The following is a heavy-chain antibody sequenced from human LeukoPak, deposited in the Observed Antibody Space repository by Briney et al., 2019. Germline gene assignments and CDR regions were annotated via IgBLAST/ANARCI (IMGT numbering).Heavy chain of an antibody. CDR3: ARGPYQQQLVGVGFDP. CDR1: GYTFTGYY. D-gene: IGHD6-13*01. J-gene: IGHJ5*02. CDR2: INPNSGGT. Sequence: ASVKVSRKASGYTFTGYYMHWVRQAPGQGLEWMGRINPNSGGTNYAQKFQGRVTMTRDTSISTAYMELSRLRSDDTAVYYCARGPYQQQLVGVGFDPWGQGTLVTVSS. V-gene: IGHV1-2*06.